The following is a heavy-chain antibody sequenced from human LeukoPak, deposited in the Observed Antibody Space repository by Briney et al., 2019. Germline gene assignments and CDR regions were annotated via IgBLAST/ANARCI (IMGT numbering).Heavy chain of an antibody. Sequence: ASVKVSCKASGYTFTNYAMHWVRQAPGQRLEWMGWINADNGNIKYSQKFQGRVTITRDTSASTAYMELRSLRSDDTAVYYCARDSEARYYYYGMDVWGQGTTVTVSS. J-gene: IGHJ6*02. CDR3: ARDSEARYYYYGMDV. CDR1: GYTFTNYA. CDR2: INADNGNI. V-gene: IGHV1-3*01.